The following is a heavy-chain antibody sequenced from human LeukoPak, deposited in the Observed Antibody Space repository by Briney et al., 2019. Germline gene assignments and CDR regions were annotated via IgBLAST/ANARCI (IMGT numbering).Heavy chain of an antibody. J-gene: IGHJ3*02. Sequence: GGSLRLSCAASGFTFSSYSMNWVRQAPGRGLEWVSYISSSSSTKYYADSVKGRFTISRDNAKNSLYLQMNSLRDEDTAVHYCARDTTLRGDAFDIWGQGTMVTVSS. CDR1: GFTFSSYS. CDR2: ISSSSSTK. CDR3: ARDTTLRGDAFDI. D-gene: IGHD1-1*01. V-gene: IGHV3-48*02.